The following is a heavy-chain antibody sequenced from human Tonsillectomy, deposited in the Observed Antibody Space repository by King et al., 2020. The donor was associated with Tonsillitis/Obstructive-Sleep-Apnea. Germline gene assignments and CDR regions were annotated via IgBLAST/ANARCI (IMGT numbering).Heavy chain of an antibody. CDR3: TTVELRFLEWPPDKQYYFDY. V-gene: IGHV3-15*01. CDR2: IKSKTDGGTT. J-gene: IGHJ4*02. D-gene: IGHD3-3*01. Sequence: VQLVESGGGLVKPGGSLRLSCAASGFTFSNAWMSWVRQAPGKGLEWVGRIKSKTDGGTTDYAAPVKGRFTISRDDSKNTLYLQMNSLKTEDTAVYYCTTVELRFLEWPPDKQYYFDYWGQGTLVTVSS. CDR1: GFTFSNAW.